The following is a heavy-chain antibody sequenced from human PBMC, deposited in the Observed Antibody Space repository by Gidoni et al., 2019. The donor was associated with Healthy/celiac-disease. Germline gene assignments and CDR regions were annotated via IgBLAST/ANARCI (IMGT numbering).Heavy chain of an antibody. J-gene: IGHJ6*03. V-gene: IGHV1-69*04. CDR1: GGTFSSYT. CDR3: ARDEYYDFIVTTNYMDV. Sequence: VKKPGSSVKVSCKASGGTFSSYTISWVRQAPGQGLEWMGRIIPILGIANYAQKFQGRVTITADKSTSTAYMELSSLRSEDTAVYYCARDEYYDFIVTTNYMDVWGKGTTVTVSS. CDR2: IIPILGIA. D-gene: IGHD3-3*01.